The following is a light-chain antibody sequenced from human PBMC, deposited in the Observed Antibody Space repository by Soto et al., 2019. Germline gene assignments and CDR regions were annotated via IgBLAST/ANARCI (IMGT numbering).Light chain of an antibody. Sequence: EIVLTQSPGTLSLSPGERATLSCRASQSVSSSYLAWYQQKPGQAPRLLIYGASSRATDIPDRFSGSGSGTDFTLTISRLEPEDFAVYYCQQYGSSPLYPFRQGTKLEIK. V-gene: IGKV3-20*01. CDR3: QQYGSSPLYP. CDR2: GAS. CDR1: QSVSSSY. J-gene: IGKJ2*01.